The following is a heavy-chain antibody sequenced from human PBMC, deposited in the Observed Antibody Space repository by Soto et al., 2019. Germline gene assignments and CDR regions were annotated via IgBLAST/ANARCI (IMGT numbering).Heavy chain of an antibody. D-gene: IGHD3-16*01. J-gene: IGHJ5*02. CDR2: MNTGSVGT. Sequence: GASVKVSCQASGYSFTNNDVSWVRQGPGKGLEWMGWMNTGSVGTGYAQKFKGRVKMNRDISIATAYMELNNLRSDEKAIYYCARMETFRSLNWFDPWGQGTMVTVSA. V-gene: IGHV1-8*01. CDR3: ARMETFRSLNWFDP. CDR1: GYSFTNND.